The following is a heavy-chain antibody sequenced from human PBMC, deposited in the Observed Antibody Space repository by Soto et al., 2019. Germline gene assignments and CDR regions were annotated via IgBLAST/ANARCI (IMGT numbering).Heavy chain of an antibody. CDR1: GFTLSSHA. J-gene: IGHJ4*02. CDR2: ISYSGETT. CDR3: AKDIALIPSSIAEAGSTTFDY. Sequence: GGSLRLSCAASGFTLSSHAMTWVRQAPGKGLEWVSVISYSGETTFYADSVRGRFTIFRDNSKNTLDLQMNSLRAEDTAVYYCAKDIALIPSSIAEAGSTTFDYWGQGTLVTVSS. D-gene: IGHD6-13*01. V-gene: IGHV3-23*01.